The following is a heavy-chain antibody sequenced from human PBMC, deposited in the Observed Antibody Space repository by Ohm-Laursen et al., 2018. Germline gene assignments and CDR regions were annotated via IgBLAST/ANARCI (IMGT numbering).Heavy chain of an antibody. CDR1: GFNFSSYW. D-gene: IGHD6-13*01. V-gene: IGHV3-7*01. J-gene: IGHJ4*02. CDR2: IKQDGSDK. Sequence: SLRLSCAASGFNFSSYWMSWVRQAPGKGLEWVASIKQDGSDKYYVDSVKGRSTISRDNAKNSTYLQMNSLRAEDTAVYYCARQIAAPDYWGQGALVTVSS. CDR3: ARQIAAPDY.